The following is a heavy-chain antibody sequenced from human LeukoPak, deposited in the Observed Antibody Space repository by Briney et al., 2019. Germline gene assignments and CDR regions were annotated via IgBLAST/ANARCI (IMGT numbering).Heavy chain of an antibody. CDR3: ASAREYCGSAEYYEYFQY. Sequence: GGSLRLSCAASGFTVGTNSMTWVRQSPGKGLEWVSVIYSGGSTYYADSVNGRFTISRDNSRNTLFLQMNSLRAEDTALYYCASAREYCGSAEYYEYFQYWGQGTLVTVSS. D-gene: IGHD2-21*01. J-gene: IGHJ1*01. V-gene: IGHV3-53*01. CDR1: GFTVGTNS. CDR2: IYSGGST.